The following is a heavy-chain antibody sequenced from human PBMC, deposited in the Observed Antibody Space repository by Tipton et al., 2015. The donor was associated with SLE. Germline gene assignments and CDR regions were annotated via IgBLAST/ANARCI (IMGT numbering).Heavy chain of an antibody. J-gene: IGHJ4*02. CDR2: LYYSGTT. CDR3: AREYSGYDYRTFDH. D-gene: IGHD5-12*01. V-gene: IGHV4-39*07. Sequence: TLSLTCTVSGGSISTNTFSWAWIRRPPEEGLQWVGSLYYSGTTYYNPSLKSRVTISVDTSKNQFSLNLRSLTAADTAVYYCAREYSGYDYRTFDHWGQGTLVTVSS. CDR1: GGSISTNTFS.